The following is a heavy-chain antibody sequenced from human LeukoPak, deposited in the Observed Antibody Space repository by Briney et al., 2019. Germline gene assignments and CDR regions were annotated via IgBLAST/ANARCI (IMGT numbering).Heavy chain of an antibody. CDR2: INHSGST. Sequence: SETLSLTCAVYGGSFSGYYWSWIRQPPGKGLEWIGEINHSGSTNYNPSLKSRVTISVDTSKNQFSLKLSSVTAADTAVYYCARYIRIVATAYYYYYYYMDVWGKGTTVTISS. D-gene: IGHD5-12*01. J-gene: IGHJ6*03. CDR1: GGSFSGYY. V-gene: IGHV4-34*01. CDR3: ARYIRIVATAYYYYYYYMDV.